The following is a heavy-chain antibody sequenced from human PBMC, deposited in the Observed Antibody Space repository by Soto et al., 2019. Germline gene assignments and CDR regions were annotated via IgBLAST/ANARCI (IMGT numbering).Heavy chain of an antibody. CDR2: IYYSGST. CDR3: ARGREQQPYYYYYYMDV. D-gene: IGHD6-13*01. J-gene: IGHJ6*03. V-gene: IGHV4-59*01. CDR1: GGSISSYY. Sequence: SETLSLTCTVSGGSISSYYWSWIRQPPGKGLEWIGYIYYSGSTNYNPSLKSRVTMSVDTSKNQFSLKLSSVTAADTAVYYCARGREQQPYYYYYYMDVWGKGTTVTVSS.